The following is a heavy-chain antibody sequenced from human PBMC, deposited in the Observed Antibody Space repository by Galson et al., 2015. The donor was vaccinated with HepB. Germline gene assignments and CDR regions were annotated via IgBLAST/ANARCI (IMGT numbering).Heavy chain of an antibody. CDR3: ARLCYYDSSGYSPYTDAFDI. J-gene: IGHJ3*02. CDR1: GGSISSYY. V-gene: IGHV4-59*01. D-gene: IGHD3-22*01. CDR2: IYYSGST. Sequence: ETLSLTCTVSGGSISSYYWSWIRQPPGKGLEWIGYIYYSGSTNYNPSLKSRVTISVDTSKNQFSLKLSSVTAADTAVYCCARLCYYDSSGYSPYTDAFDIWGQGTMVTVSS.